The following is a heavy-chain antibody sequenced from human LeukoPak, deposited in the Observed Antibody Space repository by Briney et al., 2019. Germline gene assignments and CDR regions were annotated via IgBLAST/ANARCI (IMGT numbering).Heavy chain of an antibody. J-gene: IGHJ5*02. Sequence: GASVTVSLTCSGSSFTICGFSWVRHRPGQGLGWVGVSSAYNGGRNNAHKLPDRVRMTTGTSTSTAYMEMRRLRTDETSVYYCARGELRYIDGLSAWFGTCGQGTLVTVSS. D-gene: IGHD3-9*01. V-gene: IGHV1-18*04. CDR2: SSAYNGGR. CDR1: GSSFTICG. CDR3: ARGELRYIDGLSAWFGT.